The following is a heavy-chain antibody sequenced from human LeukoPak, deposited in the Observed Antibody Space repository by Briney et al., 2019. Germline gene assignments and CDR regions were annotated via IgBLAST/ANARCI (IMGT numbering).Heavy chain of an antibody. V-gene: IGHV3-21*01. CDR1: GFTFSNAW. D-gene: IGHD4-17*01. J-gene: IGHJ4*02. Sequence: KTGGSLRLSCAASGFTFSNAWMNWVRQAPGKGLDWVSSISSGSTYVYYADSVKGRFTISRDNAKNSLYLQMNNLRVEDTAIYYCARVNGDYERGGAPDYWGQGTLVTVSS. CDR2: ISSGSTYV. CDR3: ARVNGDYERGGAPDY.